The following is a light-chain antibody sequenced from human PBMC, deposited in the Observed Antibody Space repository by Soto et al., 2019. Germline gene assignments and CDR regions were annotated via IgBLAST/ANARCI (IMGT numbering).Light chain of an antibody. J-gene: IGKJ4*01. CDR2: AAS. CDR3: QQTYTYPRT. V-gene: IGKV1-39*01. Sequence: DIQLTQSPSSLSAYVGDTITITCRARQSINNYVNWYQQKPGKAPELLIYAASTLQTGVPSRFSGSRSGTDFTLTITNLQPEDSAAYHCQQTYTYPRTFGGGTKVEIK. CDR1: QSINNY.